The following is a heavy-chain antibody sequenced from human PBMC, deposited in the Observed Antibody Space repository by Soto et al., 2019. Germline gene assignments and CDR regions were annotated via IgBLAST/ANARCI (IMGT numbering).Heavy chain of an antibody. J-gene: IGHJ3*02. D-gene: IGHD1-26*01. CDR1: GFTFSSYS. CDR2: ISSSSSYI. CDR3: ARESPKLVGDFDI. Sequence: PGGSLRLSCAASGFTFSSYSMNWVRQAPGKGLEWVSSISSSSSYIYYADSVKGRFTISRDNAKNSLYLQMNSLRAEDTAVYYCARESPKLVGDFDIWGQGTMVTVSS. V-gene: IGHV3-21*01.